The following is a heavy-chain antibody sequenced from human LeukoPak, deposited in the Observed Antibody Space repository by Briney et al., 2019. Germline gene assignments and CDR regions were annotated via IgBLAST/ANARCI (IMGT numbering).Heavy chain of an antibody. CDR2: IHPNSGAT. J-gene: IGHJ6*02. D-gene: IGHD5-18*01. CDR3: ARNTAPGYGLDV. Sequence: ASVKVSCKASGYTFTGYYIHWARQAPGQGFEWMGWIHPNSGATGYAQNFQGRVTMTRDTSISTAYMDLSRLRSDDTAVYYCARNTAPGYGLDVWGQGTPVTVSS. CDR1: GYTFTGYY. V-gene: IGHV1-2*02.